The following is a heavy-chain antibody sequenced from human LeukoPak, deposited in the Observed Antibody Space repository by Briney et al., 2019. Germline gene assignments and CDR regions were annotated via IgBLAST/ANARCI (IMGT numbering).Heavy chain of an antibody. Sequence: GESLKTSCKGSGYSFTSYWIGWVRQMPGKGLEWMGIIYPGDSDTRYSPSFQGQVTISADKSISTAYLQWSSLKASDTAMYYCARAVGWYYDSSGTLHFDYWGQGTLVAVSS. CDR1: GYSFTSYW. CDR3: ARAVGWYYDSSGTLHFDY. J-gene: IGHJ4*02. V-gene: IGHV5-51*01. D-gene: IGHD3-22*01. CDR2: IYPGDSDT.